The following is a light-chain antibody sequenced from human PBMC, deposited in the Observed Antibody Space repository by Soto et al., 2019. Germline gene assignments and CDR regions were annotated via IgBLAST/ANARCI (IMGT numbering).Light chain of an antibody. Sequence: EIVMTQSPVTLSVSPGERATLSCRASQRVGSNLAWYQQTLGQAPRLLIYAASTRATGIPARFSGSGSGTESTLTISSLQSEDFAVYYCQQYNNWWTFGQGTKVDI. CDR2: AAS. CDR3: QQYNNWWT. J-gene: IGKJ1*01. V-gene: IGKV3-15*01. CDR1: QRVGSN.